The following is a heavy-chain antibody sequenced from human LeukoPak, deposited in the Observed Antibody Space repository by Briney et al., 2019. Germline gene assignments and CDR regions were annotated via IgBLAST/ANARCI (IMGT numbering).Heavy chain of an antibody. CDR2: ISSSSSYI. J-gene: IGHJ1*01. CDR3: ARDHGCSSTSCPSGGH. D-gene: IGHD2-2*01. V-gene: IGHV3-21*01. Sequence: PGGCLRLSCAASGFTFSSYSMNWVRQAPGKGLEWVSSISSSSSYIYYADSVKGRFTISRDNAKNSLYLQMNSLRAEDTAVYYCARDHGCSSTSCPSGGHWGQGTLVTVSS. CDR1: GFTFSSYS.